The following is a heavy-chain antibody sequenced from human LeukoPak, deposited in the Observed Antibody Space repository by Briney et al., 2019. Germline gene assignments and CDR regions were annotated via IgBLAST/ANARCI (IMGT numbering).Heavy chain of an antibody. CDR3: ARASGAYYYDSSGYYPRYYYYMDV. CDR1: GGSFSGYY. Sequence: PSETLSPTCAVYGGSFSGYYWSWIRQPPGKGLEWIGEINHSGSTNYNPSLKSRVTISVDTSKNQFSLKLSSVTAADTAVYYCARASGAYYYDSSGYYPRYYYYMDVWGKGTTVTVSS. J-gene: IGHJ6*03. CDR2: INHSGST. V-gene: IGHV4-34*01. D-gene: IGHD3-22*01.